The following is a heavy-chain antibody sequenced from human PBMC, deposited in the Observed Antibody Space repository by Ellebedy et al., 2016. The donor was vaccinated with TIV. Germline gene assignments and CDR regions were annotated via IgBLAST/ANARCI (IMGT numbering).Heavy chain of an antibody. Sequence: ASVKVSCXASGYTFTGYYMHWVRQAPGQGLEWMGWIDPNSGGTNYAQKFQGRVTMTRDTSISTAFMELSRLRSDDTAVYYCARGVLGGNYYYYMDVWGKGTTVTVSS. V-gene: IGHV1-2*02. CDR3: ARGVLGGNYYYYMDV. CDR2: IDPNSGGT. CDR1: GYTFTGYY. J-gene: IGHJ6*03. D-gene: IGHD3-16*01.